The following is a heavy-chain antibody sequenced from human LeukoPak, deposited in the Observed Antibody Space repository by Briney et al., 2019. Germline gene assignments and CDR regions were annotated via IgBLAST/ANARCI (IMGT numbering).Heavy chain of an antibody. J-gene: IGHJ3*02. CDR3: AKDLLQTFFFDSSGYYSDAFGM. CDR1: EFTFSNFA. CDR2: ISGSGDNT. V-gene: IGHV3-23*01. Sequence: GGSLRLSCAASEFTFSNFAMSWVRQAPGKGLEWVSTISGSGDNTYYADSVKGRFTISRDNSKNTLSLHMNTLRAEDTAEYYCAKDLLQTFFFDSSGYYSDAFGMWGQGTMVTVSP. D-gene: IGHD3-22*01.